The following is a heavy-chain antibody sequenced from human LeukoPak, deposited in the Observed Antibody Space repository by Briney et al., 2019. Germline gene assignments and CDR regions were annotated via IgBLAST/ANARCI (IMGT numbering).Heavy chain of an antibody. Sequence: SETLSLTCTVSGGSISSSSYYWGWIRQPPGTGLEWIGSIYYSGSTYYNPSLKSRVTISVDTSKNQFSLKLSSVTAADTAVYYCARQAVPAAIKGNWFDPWGQGTLVTVSS. V-gene: IGHV4-39*01. CDR1: GGSISSSSYY. D-gene: IGHD2-2*02. J-gene: IGHJ5*02. CDR3: ARQAVPAAIKGNWFDP. CDR2: IYYSGST.